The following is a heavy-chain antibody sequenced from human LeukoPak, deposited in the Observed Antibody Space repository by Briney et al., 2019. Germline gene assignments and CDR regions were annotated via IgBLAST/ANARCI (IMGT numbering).Heavy chain of an antibody. Sequence: SETLSLTCTVSGGSISSGDYYWSWIRQPPGKGLEWIGYIYYSGSTNYNPSLKSRVTISVDTSKNQFSLKLSSVTAADTAVYYCARAGYSSGWYAAYYYYGMDVWGQGTTVTVSS. D-gene: IGHD6-19*01. CDR1: GGSISSGDYY. J-gene: IGHJ6*02. CDR3: ARAGYSSGWYAAYYYYGMDV. CDR2: IYYSGST. V-gene: IGHV4-61*08.